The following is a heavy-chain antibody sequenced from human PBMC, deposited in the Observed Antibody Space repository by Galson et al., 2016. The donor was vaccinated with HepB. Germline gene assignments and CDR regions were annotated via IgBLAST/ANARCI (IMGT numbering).Heavy chain of an antibody. CDR1: GHSVSSNSAT. V-gene: IGHV6-1*01. CDR3: ARVRSGYSGYANPYYYGMDV. J-gene: IGHJ6*02. Sequence: CAISGHSVSSNSATWNWIRQSPSRGPQWLGRTYYRSKWYNDYALSVKSRTTINPDTSKNQFSLQLNSVTPEDTAVYYCARVRSGYSGYANPYYYGMDVWGQGTTVTVAS. CDR2: TYYRSKWYN. D-gene: IGHD5-12*01.